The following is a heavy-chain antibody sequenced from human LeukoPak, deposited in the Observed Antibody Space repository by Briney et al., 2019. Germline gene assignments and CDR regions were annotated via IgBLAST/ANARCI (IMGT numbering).Heavy chain of an antibody. Sequence: GGSLRLSCAASGFTFNDYYMSWIRQAPGKGLEWLSYINIGGTNTHYADSVKGRFTISRDNAKKSLYLEMNSLRAEDTAVYYCAKEPRVATIEIFDYWGQGTLVTVSS. CDR1: GFTFNDYY. J-gene: IGHJ4*02. CDR2: INIGGTNT. CDR3: AKEPRVATIEIFDY. V-gene: IGHV3-11*01. D-gene: IGHD5-12*01.